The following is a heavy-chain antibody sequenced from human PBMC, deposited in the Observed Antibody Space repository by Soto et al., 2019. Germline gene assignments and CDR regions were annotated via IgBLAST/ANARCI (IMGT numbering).Heavy chain of an antibody. J-gene: IGHJ4*02. CDR3: ARATGADKEDY. CDR2: ISGSGGST. D-gene: IGHD3-10*01. Sequence: PGGSLRLSCAASGLTFSSYAMSGVRQAPGKGLEWVSAISGSGGSTYYVDSVKGRFTISRDNAKNSLYLQMNSLRAEDTAVYYCARATGADKEDYWGQGTLVTVSS. V-gene: IGHV3-23*01. CDR1: GLTFSSYA.